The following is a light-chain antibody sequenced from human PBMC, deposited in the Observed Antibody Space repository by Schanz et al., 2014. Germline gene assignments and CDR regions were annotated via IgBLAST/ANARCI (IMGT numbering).Light chain of an antibody. CDR2: DVS. J-gene: IGLJ1*01. CDR1: SSDVGGYNY. Sequence: QSALTQPPSASGSPGQSITISCTGTSSDVGGYNYVSWYQQHPGKAPKLMIYDVSNRPSGVSNRFSGSKSGNTASLTISGLQAEDEADYYCGSYTTSINYVFGTGTKLTVL. CDR3: GSYTTSINYV. V-gene: IGLV2-14*01.